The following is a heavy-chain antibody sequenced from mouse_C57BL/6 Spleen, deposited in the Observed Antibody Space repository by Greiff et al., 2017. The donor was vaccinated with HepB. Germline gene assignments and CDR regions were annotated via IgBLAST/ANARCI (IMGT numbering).Heavy chain of an antibody. CDR3: ARSGTVYFDY. D-gene: IGHD1-1*01. CDR2: IYPGGGYT. CDR1: GYTFTNYW. Sequence: QVQLQQSGAELVRPGTSVKMSCKASGYTFTNYWIGWAKQRPGHGLEWIGDIYPGGGYTNYNEKFKGKATLTADKSSSTAYMQFSSLTSEDSAIYYCARSGTVYFDYWGQGTTLTVSS. J-gene: IGHJ2*01. V-gene: IGHV1-63*01.